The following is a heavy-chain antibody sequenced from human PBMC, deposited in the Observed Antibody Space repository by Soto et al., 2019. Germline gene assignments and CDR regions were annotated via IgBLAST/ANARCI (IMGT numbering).Heavy chain of an antibody. Sequence: ASVKVSCKASGYTFTSYGISWVRQAPGQGLEWMGWISAYNGNTNYAQKLQGRVTMTTDTSTSTTNMELRSLRTDDTDVYYCARFFIGGSCYSPYYYYGMNVWGQGTTVTVSS. CDR3: ARFFIGGSCYSPYYYYGMNV. CDR1: GYTFTSYG. CDR2: ISAYNGNT. J-gene: IGHJ6*02. V-gene: IGHV1-18*01. D-gene: IGHD2-15*01.